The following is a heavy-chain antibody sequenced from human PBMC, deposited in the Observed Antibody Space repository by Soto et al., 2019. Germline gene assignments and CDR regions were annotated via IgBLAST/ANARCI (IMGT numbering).Heavy chain of an antibody. V-gene: IGHV3-30*18. CDR1: GFTFSSYG. J-gene: IGHJ4*02. CDR3: AKDTXWXFSYYFDY. D-gene: IGHD4-17*01. Sequence: QVQLVESGGGVVQPGRSLRLSCAASGFTFSSYGMHWVRQAPGKXLEWVAVISYDGSNKYYADSVKGRFTISRDNSKNTLYLQMNSLRAEDTAVYXCAKDTXWXFSYYFDYWGQGTLVTVSS. CDR2: ISYDGSNK.